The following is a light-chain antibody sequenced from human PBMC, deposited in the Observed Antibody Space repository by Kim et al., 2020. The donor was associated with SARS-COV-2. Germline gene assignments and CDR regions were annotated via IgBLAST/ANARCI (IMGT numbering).Light chain of an antibody. CDR1: QSISSY. J-gene: IGKJ5*01. V-gene: IGKV1-39*01. CDR3: QQSYTTPLT. CDR2: AAS. Sequence: DIHMTQSPSSLSASVGDRVTITCRASQSISSYLNWYQQKPGKAPKLLIYAASSLQSRVPSSFSGSGSGTDFTLTISSLQPEDFATYSSQQSYTTPLTSGQGTRLEIK.